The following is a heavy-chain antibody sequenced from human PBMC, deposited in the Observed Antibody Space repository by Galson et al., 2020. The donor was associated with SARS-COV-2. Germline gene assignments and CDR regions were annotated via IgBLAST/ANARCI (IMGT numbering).Heavy chain of an antibody. CDR2: IYSGGST. CDR3: ARDRSSIGIDP. CDR1: GFTVSSNY. Sequence: GESLKISCAASGFTVSSNYMSWVRQAPGKGLEWVSVIYSGGSTYYADSVKGRFTISRDNAKNTLYLQMNSLRAEDTAVYYCARDRSSIGIDPWGQGTLVTVSS. V-gene: IGHV3-66*01. D-gene: IGHD2-21*01. J-gene: IGHJ5*02.